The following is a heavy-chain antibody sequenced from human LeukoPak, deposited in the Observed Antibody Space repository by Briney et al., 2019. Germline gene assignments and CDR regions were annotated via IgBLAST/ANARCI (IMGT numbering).Heavy chain of an antibody. CDR3: ARGRRGTMVRGVNYDYGMDV. J-gene: IGHJ6*02. V-gene: IGHV4-34*01. D-gene: IGHD3-10*01. CDR1: GGSLRGHY. CDR2: INHSGST. Sequence: SSETLSLTCAVYGGSLRGHYWSWIRQPPGKGLEWIGEINHSGSTNYNPSLKSRVTISVDTSKNQFSLKLNSVTAADTAVYNCARGRRGTMVRGVNYDYGMDVWGQGTTVTVS.